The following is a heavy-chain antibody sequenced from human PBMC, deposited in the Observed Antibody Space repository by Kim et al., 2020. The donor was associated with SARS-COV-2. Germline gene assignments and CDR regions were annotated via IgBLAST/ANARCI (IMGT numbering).Heavy chain of an antibody. J-gene: IGHJ4*02. CDR2: IYYSGST. V-gene: IGHV4-31*03. CDR3: ASSRRGYSGYVPFDY. D-gene: IGHD5-12*01. CDR1: GGSISSGGYY. Sequence: SETLSLTCTVSGGSISSGGYYWSWIRQHPGKGLEWIGYIYYSGSTYYNPSLKSRVTISVDTSKNQFSLKLSSVTAADTAVYYCASSRRGYSGYVPFDYWGQGTLVTVSS.